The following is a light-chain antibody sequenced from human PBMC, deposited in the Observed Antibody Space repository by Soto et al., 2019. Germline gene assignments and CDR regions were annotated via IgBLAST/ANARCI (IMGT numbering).Light chain of an antibody. J-gene: IGLJ7*01. CDR3: CSYAGSYTFV. Sequence: QSALTQPRSVSRSPGQSVTISCTGTSSDVGGYDFVSWFQHHPGKPPKLIMYDVSKRPSGVPDRFSGSKSGNTASLTISGLQAEDEADYYCCSYAGSYTFVFGTGTQLTVL. CDR2: DVS. V-gene: IGLV2-11*01. CDR1: SSDVGGYDF.